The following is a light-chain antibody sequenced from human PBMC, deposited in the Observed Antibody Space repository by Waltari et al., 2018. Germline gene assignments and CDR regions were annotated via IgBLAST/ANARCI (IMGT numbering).Light chain of an antibody. CDR3: QQYSSWT. J-gene: IGKJ1*01. CDR1: QSLFYTSNHKNY. Sequence: DIVLTQSPESLAVSLGERATINCKSSQSLFYTSNHKNYLAWFQQKPGQPPRLLIFWASTRESGVADRFSASGSGTDFALTISSLQAEDVAVYYGQQYSSWTFGQGTRVDIK. CDR2: WAS. V-gene: IGKV4-1*01.